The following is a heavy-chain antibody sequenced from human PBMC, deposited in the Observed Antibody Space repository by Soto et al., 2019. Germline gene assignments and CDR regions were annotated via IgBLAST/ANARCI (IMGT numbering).Heavy chain of an antibody. D-gene: IGHD6-19*01. CDR2: VDHWGTA. CDR1: GASINDNNW. J-gene: IGHJ4*02. Sequence: QVQLQQSGPGQVKPSETLSLTCAVSGASINDNNWWSWVRQTPGKGREWIGEVDHWGTANYSPHLRSRVTISMDKANNQISLTLSSVTAADSAISYCARHIGVTGTRGFDYWGQGTLVTVSS. CDR3: ARHIGVTGTRGFDY. V-gene: IGHV4-4*02.